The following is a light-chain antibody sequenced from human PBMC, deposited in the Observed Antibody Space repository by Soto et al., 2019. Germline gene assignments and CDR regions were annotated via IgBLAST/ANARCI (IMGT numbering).Light chain of an antibody. V-gene: IGLV7-46*01. CDR2: DTS. Sequence: QAVVTQEPSLTVSPGGTVTLTCGSSTGAVTSGHYPYWFQQKPGQAPRTLIYDTSNKHSWTPAQFSGSLLGGKDALTLSGAQPEDEAEYYCLLSYSGSRLVFGGGTKLTVL. CDR1: TGAVTSGHY. J-gene: IGLJ2*01. CDR3: LLSYSGSRLV.